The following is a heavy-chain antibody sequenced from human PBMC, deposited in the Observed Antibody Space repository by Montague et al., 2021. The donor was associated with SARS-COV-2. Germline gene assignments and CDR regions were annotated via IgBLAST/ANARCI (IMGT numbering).Heavy chain of an antibody. CDR2: ISSSGGTT. J-gene: IGHJ3*02. D-gene: IGHD3-22*01. CDR1: GFTFSSYE. CDR3: ARESRITMLVVVITSAFDI. V-gene: IGHV3-48*03. Sequence: SLRLSCAASGFTFSSYEMNWVRQAPGKGLEWVPYISSSGGTTFYADSVRGRFTISRDNAKSSLYLQMNSLRAEDTAVYYCARESRITMLVVVITSAFDIWGQGTMVTVSS.